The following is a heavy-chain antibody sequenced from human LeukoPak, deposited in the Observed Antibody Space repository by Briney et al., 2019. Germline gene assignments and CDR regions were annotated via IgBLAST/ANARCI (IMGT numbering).Heavy chain of an antibody. CDR2: IYYSGST. V-gene: IGHV4-39*01. CDR1: GGSISSSSYY. CDR3: ASEYGSGSYYKH. J-gene: IGHJ4*02. D-gene: IGHD3-10*01. Sequence: PSETLSLTCTVSGGSISSSSYYWGWIRQPPGKGLEWIGSIYYSGSTYYNPSLKSRVTISVDTSKNQFSLKLSSVTAADTAVYYCASEYGSGSYYKHWGQGTLVIVSS.